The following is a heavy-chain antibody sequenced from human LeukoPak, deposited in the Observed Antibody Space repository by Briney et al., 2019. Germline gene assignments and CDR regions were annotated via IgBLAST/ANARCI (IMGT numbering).Heavy chain of an antibody. CDR3: ARDEGGLLYYGSGSWLFDY. Sequence: GGSLRLSCAASGFTFSSYAMHWVRQAPGKGLEWVAVISYDGSNKYYADSVKGRFTISRDNSKNTLYLQMNSLRAEDTAVYYCARDEGGLLYYGSGSWLFDYWGQGTLVTVSS. CDR1: GFTFSSYA. CDR2: ISYDGSNK. V-gene: IGHV3-30-3*01. J-gene: IGHJ4*02. D-gene: IGHD3-10*01.